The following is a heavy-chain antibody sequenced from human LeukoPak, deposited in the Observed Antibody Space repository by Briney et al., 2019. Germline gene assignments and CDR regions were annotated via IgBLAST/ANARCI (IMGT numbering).Heavy chain of an antibody. V-gene: IGHV4-39*01. Sequence: SETLSLTCTVSGGSISSSSYYWGWIRQPPGKGLGWIGSIYYSGSTYYNPSLKSRVTISVDTSKNQFSLKLSSVTAADTAVYYCARLKTYCTNGVCHDAFDIWGQGTMVTVSS. D-gene: IGHD2-8*01. CDR1: GGSISSSSYY. J-gene: IGHJ3*02. CDR2: IYYSGST. CDR3: ARLKTYCTNGVCHDAFDI.